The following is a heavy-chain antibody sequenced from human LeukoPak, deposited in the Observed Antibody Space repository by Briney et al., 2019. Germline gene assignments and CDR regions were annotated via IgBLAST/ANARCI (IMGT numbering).Heavy chain of an antibody. D-gene: IGHD3-3*01. CDR3: ARDTRTSQGMDV. CDR2: IYHSGST. J-gene: IGHJ6*02. V-gene: IGHV4-38-2*02. Sequence: SETLSLTCTVSGYSISSGYYWGWIRQPPGKGLEWIGSIYHSGSTYYNPSLKSRVTISVDTSKNQFSLKLSSVTAADTAVYYCARDTRTSQGMDVWGQGTTVTVSS. CDR1: GYSISSGYY.